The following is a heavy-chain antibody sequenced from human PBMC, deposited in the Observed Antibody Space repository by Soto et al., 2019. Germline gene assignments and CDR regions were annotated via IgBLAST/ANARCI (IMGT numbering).Heavy chain of an antibody. J-gene: IGHJ6*01. CDR3: AREGAGLYYYYYGMDV. CDR2: ISVYNGNT. CDR1: GYTFTKYA. D-gene: IGHD6-19*01. Sequence: QVQLVQSGAEVKKPGASVKVSCKASGYTFTKYAISWMRQAPGQGLEWVGWISVYNGNTKYAENFQGRVTVTTDTSTNTAYMELRSLRSDDTAVYYCAREGAGLYYYYYGMDVW. V-gene: IGHV1-18*01.